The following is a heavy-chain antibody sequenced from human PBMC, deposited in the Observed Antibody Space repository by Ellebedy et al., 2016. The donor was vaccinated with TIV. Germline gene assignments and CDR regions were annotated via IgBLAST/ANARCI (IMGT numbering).Heavy chain of an antibody. Sequence: SETLSLTCTVSGDSISSSHWWSWVRQPPGKGLEWIAEIYHSGSTNYNPSLKSRVIISVDQSKNQLSLKLSSVTAADTAVYYCARRGYRAKDTFDIWGQGTMVTVSS. V-gene: IGHV4-4*02. CDR1: GDSISSSHW. J-gene: IGHJ3*02. D-gene: IGHD5-12*01. CDR3: ARRGYRAKDTFDI. CDR2: IYHSGST.